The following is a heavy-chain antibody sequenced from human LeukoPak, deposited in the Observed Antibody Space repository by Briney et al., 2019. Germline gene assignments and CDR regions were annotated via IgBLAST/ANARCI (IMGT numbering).Heavy chain of an antibody. CDR3: ARDGGWHRFDY. J-gene: IGHJ4*02. CDR1: GFTFRSPW. CDR2: ISEDGSQK. V-gene: IGHV3-7*03. D-gene: IGHD6-19*01. Sequence: GGSLRLSCVESGFTFRSPWMAWLRQAPEKGLEWVANISEDGSQKYYLGSVTGRFTISRDNAKNSLYLQMNSLGAEDTAMYYCARDGGWHRFDYWGQGTLVIVSS.